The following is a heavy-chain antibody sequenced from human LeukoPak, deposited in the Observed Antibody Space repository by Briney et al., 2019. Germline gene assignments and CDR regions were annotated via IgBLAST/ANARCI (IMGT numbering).Heavy chain of an antibody. V-gene: IGHV3-23*01. CDR2: ISSSGRGT. CDR3: AKDTGSYVGVASDF. J-gene: IGHJ4*02. CDR1: GFTFSNYA. Sequence: GGSLRLSCSASGFTFSNYAMHWVRQAPGKGLDEVSAISSSGRGTFYADSVKGRFTISRDNSKNTLYLQLNSLRAEDTAVYYRAKDTGSYVGVASDFWGQGTLVTVSS. D-gene: IGHD3-10*01.